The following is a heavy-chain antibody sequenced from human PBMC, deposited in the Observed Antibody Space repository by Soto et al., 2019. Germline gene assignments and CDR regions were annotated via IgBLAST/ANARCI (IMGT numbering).Heavy chain of an antibody. CDR3: AKSAQPGGYCSSTSCYVGFDY. CDR1: GFTFSSYA. Sequence: GGSLRLSCAASGFTFSSYAMSWVRQAPGKGLEWVSAISGSGGSTYYADSVKGRFTISRDNSKNTLYLQMNSLRAEDTAVYYCAKSAQPGGYCSSTSCYVGFDYWGQGTLVTVSS. J-gene: IGHJ4*02. D-gene: IGHD2-2*01. CDR2: ISGSGGST. V-gene: IGHV3-23*01.